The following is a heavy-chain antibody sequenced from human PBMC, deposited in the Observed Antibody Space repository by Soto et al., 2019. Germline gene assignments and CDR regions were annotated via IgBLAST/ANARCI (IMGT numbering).Heavy chain of an antibody. J-gene: IGHJ4*02. CDR1: GYTLTELS. CDR2: FDPEDGET. D-gene: IGHD6-19*01. Sequence: ASVKVSCKVSGYTLTELSMHWVRQAPGKGLEWMGGFDPEDGETIYAQKFQGRVTMTEDTSTDTAYMELSSLRSEDTAVYYCATGWLGPYYFDYWGQGTLVTVSS. CDR3: ATGWLGPYYFDY. V-gene: IGHV1-24*01.